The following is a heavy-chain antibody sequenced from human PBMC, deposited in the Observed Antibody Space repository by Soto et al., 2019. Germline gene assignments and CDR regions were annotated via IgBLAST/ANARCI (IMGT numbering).Heavy chain of an antibody. Sequence: GGSLRLSCAASGFTFSSYAMSWVRQAPGKGLEWVSAISGSGGSTYYADSVKGRFTISRDNSKNTLYLQMNSLRAEDTAVYYCAKSIRYYYDSSGYTDAFDIWGQGTMVTVSS. CDR1: GFTFSSYA. D-gene: IGHD3-22*01. V-gene: IGHV3-23*01. CDR2: ISGSGGST. CDR3: AKSIRYYYDSSGYTDAFDI. J-gene: IGHJ3*02.